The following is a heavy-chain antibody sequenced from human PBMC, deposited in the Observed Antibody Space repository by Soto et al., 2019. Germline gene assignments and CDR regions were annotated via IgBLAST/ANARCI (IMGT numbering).Heavy chain of an antibody. D-gene: IGHD2-15*01. J-gene: IGHJ4*02. CDR2: IYHSGST. Sequence: QVQLQASGPGLVKPSETLSLTCTVSGDSIISNNWWTWVRQTPGKGLEWIGEIYHSGSTNYNPSLKSRVTLSLDNSKNHFSLSLNFMTAADTAVYYCARREGNCRGGSCPFYHDWGQGTLVTASS. CDR3: ARREGNCRGGSCPFYHD. V-gene: IGHV4-4*02. CDR1: GDSIISNNW.